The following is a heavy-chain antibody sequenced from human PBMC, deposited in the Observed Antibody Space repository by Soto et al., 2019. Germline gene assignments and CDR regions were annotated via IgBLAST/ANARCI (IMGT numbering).Heavy chain of an antibody. CDR2: IYYSGTT. CDR1: GGSISSNTYY. Sequence: QLHLQESGPGLVKPSETLSLTCTVSGGSISSNTYYWGLIRQPPGKGLEWIGSIYYSGTTHYNPSLKSRGTISVDTSKNQFSLKLSSVTAADTAVYYCAMGLYGAQARSACDIWGEGTMVTVSS. CDR3: AMGLYGAQARSACDI. J-gene: IGHJ3*02. D-gene: IGHD4-17*01. V-gene: IGHV4-39*01.